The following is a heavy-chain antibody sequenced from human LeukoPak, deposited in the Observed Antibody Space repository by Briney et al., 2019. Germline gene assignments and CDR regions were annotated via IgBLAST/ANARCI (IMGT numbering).Heavy chain of an antibody. CDR3: ARAGPYYYDSSGYSDDY. CDR2: ISGSGGST. Sequence: GGSLRLSCAASGFTFSSYAMSWVRQAPGKGLEWVSAISGSGGSTYYADSVKGRFTISRDNSKNTLYLQMNSLRAEDTAVYYCARAGPYYYDSSGYSDDYWGQGTLVTVSS. V-gene: IGHV3-23*01. CDR1: GFTFSSYA. J-gene: IGHJ4*02. D-gene: IGHD3-22*01.